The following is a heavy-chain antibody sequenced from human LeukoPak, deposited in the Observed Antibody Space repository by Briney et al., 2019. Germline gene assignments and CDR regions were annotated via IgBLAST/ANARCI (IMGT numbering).Heavy chain of an antibody. CDR3: ARGPMITFGGAKKYFDY. J-gene: IGHJ4*02. V-gene: IGHV4-34*01. CDR2: INHSGST. Sequence: SSETLSLTCAVYGGSFSGYYWGWIRQPPGKGLEWIGEINHSGSTNYNPSLKSRVTISVDTSKNQFSLKLSSVTAADTAVYYCARGPMITFGGAKKYFDYWGQGTLVTVSS. CDR1: GGSFSGYY. D-gene: IGHD3-16*01.